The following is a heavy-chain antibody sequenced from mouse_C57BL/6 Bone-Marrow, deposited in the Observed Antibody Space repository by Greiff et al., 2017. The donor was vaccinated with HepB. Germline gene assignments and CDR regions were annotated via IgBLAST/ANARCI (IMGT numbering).Heavy chain of an antibody. CDR1: GYTFTDYN. J-gene: IGHJ2*01. Sequence: EVQLQQSGPELVKPGASVKIPCKASGYTFTDYNMDWVKQSHGKSLEWIGDINPNNGGTIYNQKFKGKATLTVDKSSSTAYMELRSLTSEDTAVYYCERTPSFYYYGSSFDYWGQGTTLTVSS. V-gene: IGHV1-18*01. CDR3: ERTPSFYYYGSSFDY. D-gene: IGHD1-1*01. CDR2: INPNNGGT.